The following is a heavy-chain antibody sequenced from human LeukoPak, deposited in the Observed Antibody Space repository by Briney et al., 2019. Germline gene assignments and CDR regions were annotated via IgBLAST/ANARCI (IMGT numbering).Heavy chain of an antibody. CDR3: ARDSSWDDY. D-gene: IGHD6-13*01. CDR1: GFSFRTYR. CDR2: ISSRSDYI. J-gene: IGHJ4*02. Sequence: GGSLRLSCAASGFSFRTYRMNWVRQAPGKGLEWVSSISSRSDYIYYADSVKGRFTISRDNAKKSLYLQVNSLRAGDTAVYYCARDSSWDDYWGQGTLVTVSS. V-gene: IGHV3-21*01.